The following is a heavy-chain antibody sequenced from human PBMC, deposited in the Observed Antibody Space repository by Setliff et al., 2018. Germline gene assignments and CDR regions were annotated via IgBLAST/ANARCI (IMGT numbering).Heavy chain of an antibody. CDR3: AREGEGSTFFPLDAFDI. J-gene: IGHJ3*02. Sequence: GASVKVSCKASGYTFTNYGITWVRQAPGQGLEWMAWISAYDGNTKYTLKLQGRVTLTTDTPTTTAYMDLRGLRSDDTAVYYCAREGEGSTFFPLDAFDIWGQGTMVTVSS. CDR1: GYTFTNYG. D-gene: IGHD3-16*01. CDR2: ISAYDGNT. V-gene: IGHV1-18*01.